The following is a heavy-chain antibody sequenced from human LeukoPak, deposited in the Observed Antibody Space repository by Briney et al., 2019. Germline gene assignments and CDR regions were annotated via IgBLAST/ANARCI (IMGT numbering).Heavy chain of an antibody. CDR1: GGSFSGYY. CDR2: INHSGST. V-gene: IGHV4-34*01. J-gene: IGHJ5*02. D-gene: IGHD3-22*01. Sequence: SETLSLTCAVYGGSFSGYYWSWIRQPPGKGLEWIGEINHSGSTNYNPSLKSRVTISVDTSENQFSLKLSSVTAADTAVYYCASTDSSGYYSPWFDPWGQGTLVTVSS. CDR3: ASTDSSGYYSPWFDP.